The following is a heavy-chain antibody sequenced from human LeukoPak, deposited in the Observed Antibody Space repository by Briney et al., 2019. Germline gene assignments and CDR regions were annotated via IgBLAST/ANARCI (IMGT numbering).Heavy chain of an antibody. CDR3: AKDSNYGSGSYYNVRYYYYGMDV. J-gene: IGHJ6*02. V-gene: IGHV3-21*01. CDR1: GFTFSSYS. CDR2: ISSTSSYI. Sequence: PGGSLRLSCADSGFTFSSYSMNWVRQAPGKGLEWVSSISSTSSYIYYADSVKGRFTISRDNSKNTLYLQMNSLRAEDTAVYYCAKDSNYGSGSYYNVRYYYYGMDVWGQGTTVTVSS. D-gene: IGHD3-10*01.